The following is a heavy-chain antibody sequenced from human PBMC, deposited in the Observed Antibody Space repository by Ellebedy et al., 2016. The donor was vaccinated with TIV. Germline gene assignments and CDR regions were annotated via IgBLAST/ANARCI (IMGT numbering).Heavy chain of an antibody. CDR1: GFTFSGSA. CDR2: IRSKANSYAT. V-gene: IGHV3-73*01. D-gene: IGHD3-9*01. J-gene: IGHJ6*02. CDR3: TRLQGYDILTGYYLLGGMDV. Sequence: GGSLRLXCAASGFTFSGSAMHWVRQASGTGLEWVGRIRSKANSYATAYAASVKGRFTISRDDSKNTAYLQMNSLKTEDTAVYYCTRLQGYDILTGYYLLGGMDVWGQGTTVTVSS.